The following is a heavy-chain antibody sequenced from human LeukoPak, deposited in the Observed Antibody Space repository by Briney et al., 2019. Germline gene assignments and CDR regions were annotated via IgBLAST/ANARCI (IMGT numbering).Heavy chain of an antibody. CDR3: ARGDVMDV. CDR2: IYTSGST. Sequence: SETLSLTCTVSGGSVNSGTYYWTWIRQPAGKGLEWIGRIYTSGSTNYNPSLKSRVTISVDTSKNQFSLKLSSVTAADTAVYYCARGDVMDVWGQGTTVTVSS. J-gene: IGHJ6*02. V-gene: IGHV4-61*02. CDR1: GGSVNSGTYY.